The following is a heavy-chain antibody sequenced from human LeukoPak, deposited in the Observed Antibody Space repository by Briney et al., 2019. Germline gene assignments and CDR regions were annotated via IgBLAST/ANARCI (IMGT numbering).Heavy chain of an antibody. V-gene: IGHV3-30*02. Sequence: GGSLRLSCAASGFTFSSYGMHWARQAPGKGLEWVAFIRYDGSNKYYADSVKGRFTISRDNSKNTLYLQMNSLRAEDTAVYYCAKVESYGDYVLRYWGQGTLVTVSS. CDR3: AKVESYGDYVLRY. CDR2: IRYDGSNK. CDR1: GFTFSSYG. J-gene: IGHJ4*02. D-gene: IGHD4-17*01.